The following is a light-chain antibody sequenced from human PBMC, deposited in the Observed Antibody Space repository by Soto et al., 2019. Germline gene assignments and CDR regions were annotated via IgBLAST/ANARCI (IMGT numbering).Light chain of an antibody. V-gene: IGKV3-15*01. J-gene: IGKJ1*01. CDR3: QQYSSYSKT. CDR2: DAS. CDR1: QSVSGR. Sequence: EIVMTQSPATLSVSPGERATVSCRASQSVSGRLAWYQQKPGQAPRLLIFDASTRAPGIPDRFSGSGSGTEFTLTISSLQSEDFATYYCQQYSSYSKTFGQGTKVDIK.